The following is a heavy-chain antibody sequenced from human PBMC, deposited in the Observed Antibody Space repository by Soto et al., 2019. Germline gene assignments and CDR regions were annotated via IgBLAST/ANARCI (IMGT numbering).Heavy chain of an antibody. D-gene: IGHD3-3*01. V-gene: IGHV1-18*01. CDR3: ARDPRTADFWSGYYTRYFDY. Sequence: ASVKVSCKASGYTFTSYGISCVRQAPGQGLEWMGWVSAYNGNTNYAQKLQGRVTMTADTSTSTAYMELRSLRSDDTAVYYCARDPRTADFWSGYYTRYFDYWGQGTLVTVSS. J-gene: IGHJ4*02. CDR1: GYTFTSYG. CDR2: VSAYNGNT.